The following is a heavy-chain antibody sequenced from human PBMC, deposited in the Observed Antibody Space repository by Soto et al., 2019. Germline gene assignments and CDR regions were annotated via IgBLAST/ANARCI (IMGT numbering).Heavy chain of an antibody. D-gene: IGHD6-19*01. V-gene: IGHV4-4*02. CDR1: GGSISGRNW. CDR2: VFHSGDT. J-gene: IGHJ5*02. Sequence: SETLSLTCVVSGGSISGRNWWSWVRQAPGKGLEWIGEVFHSGDTTYTPSLRSRVSISLDRSNNQCSLKLKSVTAADTAVYFCAGMPYTSGLRFDPWGPGTLVTVSS. CDR3: AGMPYTSGLRFDP.